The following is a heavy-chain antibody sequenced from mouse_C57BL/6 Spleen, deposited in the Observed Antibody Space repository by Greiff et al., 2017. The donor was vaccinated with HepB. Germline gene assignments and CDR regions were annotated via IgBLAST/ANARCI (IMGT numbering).Heavy chain of an antibody. D-gene: IGHD2-2*01. CDR1: GYAFSSSW. J-gene: IGHJ3*01. CDR2: IYPGDGDT. V-gene: IGHV1-82*01. Sequence: VQLQESGPELVKPGASVKISCKASGYAFSSSWMNWVKQRPGKGLEWIGRIYPGDGDTNYNGKFKGKATLTADKSSSTAYMQLSSLTSEDSAVYFCARDGYGSWFAYWGQGTLVTVSA. CDR3: ARDGYGSWFAY.